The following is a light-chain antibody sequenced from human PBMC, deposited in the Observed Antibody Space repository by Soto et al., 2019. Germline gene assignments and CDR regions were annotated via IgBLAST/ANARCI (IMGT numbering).Light chain of an antibody. CDR3: QQSYRTPWT. V-gene: IGKV1-39*01. CDR2: DAS. CDR1: QSISTY. Sequence: DIQMTQSPSSLSASVRDRVTITCRASQSISTYLNWYQQKPGKAPKVLIYDASSLQSGVPSRFSGSGSGTDFTLTISSLQPEDCATYYCQQSYRTPWTFGHGTKVDIK. J-gene: IGKJ1*01.